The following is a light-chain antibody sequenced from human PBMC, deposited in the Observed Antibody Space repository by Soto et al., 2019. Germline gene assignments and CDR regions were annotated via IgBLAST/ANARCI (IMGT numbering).Light chain of an antibody. CDR3: SSYTSSSTLFYV. CDR2: DVS. CDR1: SSDVGGYNY. V-gene: IGLV2-14*01. Sequence: QSALTQPASVSGSPGQSITISCTGTSSDVGGYNYVSWYQQHPGKAPKLMIYDVSNRPSGVSNRFSGSKSGNTASLTISGLQAEAEADYYCSSYTSSSTLFYVFGTGTKLTVL. J-gene: IGLJ1*01.